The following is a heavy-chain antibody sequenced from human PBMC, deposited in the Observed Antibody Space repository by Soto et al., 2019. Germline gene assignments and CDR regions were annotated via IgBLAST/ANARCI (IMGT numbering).Heavy chain of an antibody. Sequence: QVHLVQSGAEVKKPGSSVKVSCKASGGTVSSYAITWVRQAPGKGLEWMGVFIPIFVSAHYAQKFQGRVTITADESTSTAYMELSGLRSEDTAIYYCARDLSSDSTGFRGYDLWGHVNLVTVSS. CDR1: GGTVSSYA. D-gene: IGHD3-22*01. CDR3: ARDLSSDSTGFRGYDL. J-gene: IGHJ4*01. V-gene: IGHV1-69*01. CDR2: FIPIFVSA.